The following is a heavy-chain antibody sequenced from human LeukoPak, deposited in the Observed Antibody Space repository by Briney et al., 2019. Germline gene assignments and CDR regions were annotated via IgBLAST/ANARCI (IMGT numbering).Heavy chain of an antibody. J-gene: IGHJ4*02. D-gene: IGHD2-21*02. CDR2: ISGSGGST. CDR1: GFTFSSYA. V-gene: IGHV3-23*01. Sequence: GGSLRVSCAASGFTFSSYAMSWVRQAPGKGLEWVSAISGSGGSTYYADSVKGRFTISRDNSKNTLYLQMNSLRAEDTAVYYCAKDSHNIVVVTLDYWGQGTLVTVSS. CDR3: AKDSHNIVVVTLDY.